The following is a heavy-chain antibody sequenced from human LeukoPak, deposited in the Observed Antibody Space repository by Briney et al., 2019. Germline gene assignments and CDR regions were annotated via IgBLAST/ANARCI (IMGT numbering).Heavy chain of an antibody. V-gene: IGHV4-4*07. CDR2: IYTSGYT. CDR3: ARDRVESSGYYYYCGMDV. J-gene: IGHJ6*02. D-gene: IGHD3-22*01. CDR1: GGSISTYY. Sequence: SETLSLTCTVSGGSISTYYWSWIRQPAGKGLEWIGRIYTSGYTNYNPSLKSRVTLSVDTSKNQFSLKLSSVTAADTAVYYCARDRVESSGYYYYCGMDVWGQGTTVTVSS.